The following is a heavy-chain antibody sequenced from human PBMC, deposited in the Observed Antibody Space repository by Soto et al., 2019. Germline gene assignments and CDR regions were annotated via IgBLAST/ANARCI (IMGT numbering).Heavy chain of an antibody. CDR1: GFTFSSYA. D-gene: IGHD3-3*01. J-gene: IGHJ5*02. V-gene: IGHV3-23*01. CDR2: ISGSGGST. Sequence: EVQLLESGGGLVQPGGYLRLSCEASGFTFSSYAMSWVRQAPGKGLEWVSAISGSGGSTYFADSVKGRFTISRDKSKNALYLKMNSLRAEDTAVYNCAKDTTIFGGPPPIDGFDPWGQGTLVTVSS. CDR3: AKDTTIFGGPPPIDGFDP.